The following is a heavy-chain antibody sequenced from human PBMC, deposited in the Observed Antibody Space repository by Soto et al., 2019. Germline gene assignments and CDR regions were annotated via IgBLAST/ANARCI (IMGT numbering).Heavy chain of an antibody. CDR2: IIPMFGTA. Sequence: QVQLVQSGAEVKKPGSSVKVSCKASGNTFSNYAISWVRQAPGQGLEWMGGIIPMFGTANHAQKFQGRVTITADESTTTAYMELSSLRSEDTAVYYCARSGTRVGIIVVDFEYWGQGTLVTVSS. CDR3: ARSGTRVGIIVVDFEY. CDR1: GNTFSNYA. J-gene: IGHJ4*02. D-gene: IGHD3-22*01. V-gene: IGHV1-69*01.